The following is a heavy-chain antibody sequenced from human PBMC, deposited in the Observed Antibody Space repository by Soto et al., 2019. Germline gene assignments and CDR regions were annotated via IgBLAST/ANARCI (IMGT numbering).Heavy chain of an antibody. V-gene: IGHV1-18*01. CDR3: ARPVEMATISRSYLFY. D-gene: IGHD5-12*01. J-gene: IGHJ4*02. Sequence: ASVKVSCKASGYTFTSYGISWVRQAPGQGLEWMGWISAYNGNTNYAQKLQGRVTMTTDTSTSTAYMELRSLRSDDTAVYYCARPVEMATISRSYLFYWGQGTPVTVSS. CDR1: GYTFTSYG. CDR2: ISAYNGNT.